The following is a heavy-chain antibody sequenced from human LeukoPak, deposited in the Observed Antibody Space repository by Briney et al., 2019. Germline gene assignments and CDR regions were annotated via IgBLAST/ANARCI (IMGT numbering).Heavy chain of an antibody. D-gene: IGHD2-2*01. V-gene: IGHV3-9*03. CDR2: ISWNSGSI. CDR1: GFTFDDYS. CDR3: AKARSGGVVVPSFDY. Sequence: QPGRSLRLSCSASGFTFDDYSMHWVRQSPGKGLEWVSGISWNSGSIGYADSVKGRFTISRDNAKNSLYLQMNSLRAEDMALYYCAKARSGGVVVPSFDYWGQGTLVTVSS. J-gene: IGHJ4*02.